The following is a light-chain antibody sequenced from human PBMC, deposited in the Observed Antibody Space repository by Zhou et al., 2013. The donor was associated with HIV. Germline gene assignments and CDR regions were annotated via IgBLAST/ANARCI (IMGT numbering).Light chain of an antibody. CDR3: LQYGSSPWT. V-gene: IGKV3-20*01. CDR2: GAS. Sequence: EIVLTQSPGTLSLSPGERATLSCRASQSVSGSYLAWYHQKPGQAPRLLIYGASSRATGIPDRFSGSGSGTDFTLTISRLEPEDFAVYYCLQYGSSPWTFGLGTNVEV. J-gene: IGKJ1*01. CDR1: QSVSGSY.